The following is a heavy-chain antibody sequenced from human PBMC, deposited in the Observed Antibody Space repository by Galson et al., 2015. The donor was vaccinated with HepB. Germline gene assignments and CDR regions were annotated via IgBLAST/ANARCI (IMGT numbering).Heavy chain of an antibody. D-gene: IGHD3-10*01. J-gene: IGHJ4*02. Sequence: CAISGDSVSSNSATWNWIRQSPSRGLEWLGRTYYRSTWYHDYAVSVKSRITINPDTSKNQFSLQLNSMTPEDTAVYYCARGGIHDYWGQGTVVTVSS. CDR1: GDSVSSNSAT. V-gene: IGHV6-1*01. CDR2: TYYRSTWYH. CDR3: ARGGIHDY.